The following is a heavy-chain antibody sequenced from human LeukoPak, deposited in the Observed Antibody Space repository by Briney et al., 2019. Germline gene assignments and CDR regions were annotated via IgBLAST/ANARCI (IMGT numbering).Heavy chain of an antibody. V-gene: IGHV3-48*01. CDR3: ARLKGRYHDSSGYYPFSP. Sequence: PGGSLRLSCAASGFIFSDYSMNWVRQAPGKGLEWISYISIGRRSILYADSVKGRFTISRDDARNSLYLQMNGLRAEDTAVYFCARLKGRYHDSSGYYPFSPWGQGTLVTVSS. J-gene: IGHJ5*02. CDR1: GFIFSDYS. D-gene: IGHD3-22*01. CDR2: ISIGRRSI.